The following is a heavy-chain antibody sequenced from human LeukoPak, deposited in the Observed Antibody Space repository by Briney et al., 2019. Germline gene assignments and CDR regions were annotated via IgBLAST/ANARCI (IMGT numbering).Heavy chain of an antibody. CDR2: IYPGDSDT. J-gene: IGHJ4*02. CDR3: ARKGAYYDSSGHIDY. CDR1: GYSFTSYW. D-gene: IGHD3-22*01. Sequence: GESLKISCKGSGYSFTSYWIGWVRQMPGKGLEWMGIIYPGDSDTRYSPSFQGQVTISADKPISTAYLQWSSLKASDTAMYYCARKGAYYDSSGHIDYWGQGTLVTVSS. V-gene: IGHV5-51*04.